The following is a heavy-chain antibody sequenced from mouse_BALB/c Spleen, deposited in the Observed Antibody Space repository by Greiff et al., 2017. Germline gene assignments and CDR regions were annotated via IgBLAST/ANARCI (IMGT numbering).Heavy chain of an antibody. V-gene: IGHV5-12-2*01. CDR1: GFTFSSYT. J-gene: IGHJ2*01. CDR3: ARRRYDGFDY. Sequence: EVKVVESGGGLVQPGGSLKLSCAASGFTFSSYTMSWVRQTPEKRLEWVAYISNGGGSTYYPDTVKGRFTISRDNAKNTLYLQMSSLKSEDTAMYYCARRRYDGFDYWGQGTTLTVSS. CDR2: ISNGGGST. D-gene: IGHD2-14*01.